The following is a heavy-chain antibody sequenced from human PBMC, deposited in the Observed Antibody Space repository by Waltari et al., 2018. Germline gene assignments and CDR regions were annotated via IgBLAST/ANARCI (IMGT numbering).Heavy chain of an antibody. CDR1: GYTFTGYY. Sequence: QVQLVQSGAEVKKPGASVKVSCKASGYTFTGYYMHWVRQAPGKGLEWVGRINPNSGGTNDAQKFQGRVTMTRDTSISTAYMELSRLRSDDTAVYYCARTRIAYCSSTSCYNWFDPWGQGTLVTVSS. V-gene: IGHV1-2*06. CDR3: ARTRIAYCSSTSCYNWFDP. CDR2: INPNSGGT. D-gene: IGHD2-2*01. J-gene: IGHJ5*02.